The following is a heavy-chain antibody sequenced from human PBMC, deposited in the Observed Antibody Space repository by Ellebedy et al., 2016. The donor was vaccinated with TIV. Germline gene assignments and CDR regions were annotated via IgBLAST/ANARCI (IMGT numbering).Heavy chain of an antibody. CDR3: ARRGVCSGSSCYYDY. CDR2: IIPSGGDT. D-gene: IGHD2-15*01. Sequence: AASVKVSCKASGYTFTSYYMHWVRQAPGQGLEWMGIIIPSGGDTSSAQKFQGRITMTRDTSTSTFYMEFSSLRSEDTALYYCARRGVCSGSSCYYDYWGQGTLVTVSS. CDR1: GYTFTSYY. V-gene: IGHV1-46*01. J-gene: IGHJ4*02.